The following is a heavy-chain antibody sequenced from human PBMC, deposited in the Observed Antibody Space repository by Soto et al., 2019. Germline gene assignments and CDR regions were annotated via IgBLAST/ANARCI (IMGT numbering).Heavy chain of an antibody. CDR2: IRSKANSYAT. D-gene: IGHD5-12*01. CDR3: TRLCSGYDYVDY. CDR1: GFTFSGSA. V-gene: IGHV3-73*02. Sequence: EVQLVESGGGLVQPGGSLKLSCAASGFTFSGSAMHWVRQASGKGLEWVGRIRSKANSYATAYAASVKGRFTISRDDSKNTAYLQMNSLKTEDTAVYYCTRLCSGYDYVDYWGQGTLVTVSS. J-gene: IGHJ4*02.